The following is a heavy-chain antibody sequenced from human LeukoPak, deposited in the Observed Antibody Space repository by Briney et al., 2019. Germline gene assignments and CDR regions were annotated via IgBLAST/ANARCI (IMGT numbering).Heavy chain of an antibody. CDR1: GFTFGDYA. J-gene: IGHJ4*02. Sequence: PGRSLRLSCTASGFTFGDYAMSWVRQAPGKGLEWVGFIRSKAYGGTTQYAASVKGRFTISRDDSKSIAYLQMNSLKTEDTAVYYCTAPRTRYFDWLSDYSGQGTLGTVSS. CDR3: TAPRTRYFDWLSDY. CDR2: IRSKAYGGTT. V-gene: IGHV3-49*04. D-gene: IGHD3-9*01.